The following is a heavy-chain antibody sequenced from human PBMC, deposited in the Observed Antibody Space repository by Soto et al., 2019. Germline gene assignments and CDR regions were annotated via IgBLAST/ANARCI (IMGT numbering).Heavy chain of an antibody. CDR1: GFTFSSHW. CDR3: ARGGLYAYCKDI. J-gene: IGHJ4*02. CDR2: INPDGSTT. Sequence: EVQLVESGGGSGQPGGSLRLSCAASGFTFSSHWMHWARQAPGEGLVWVARINPDGSTTNFADSVKGRFTVSRDNAKNTVYLQVNSLRAGDTAVYYCARGGLYAYCKDIWGQGTLVTVSS. D-gene: IGHD3-16*01. V-gene: IGHV3-74*01.